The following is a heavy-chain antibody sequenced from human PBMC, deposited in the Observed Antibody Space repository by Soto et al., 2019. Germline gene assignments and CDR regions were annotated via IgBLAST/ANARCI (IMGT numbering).Heavy chain of an antibody. Sequence: HPGGSLRLSCAASGFTFSNYWMTWVRQAPGKGLEWVVNINQDGSVKYYVDSVKGRLIVSRDNAKNSLYMQMNSLRAEDTAVYYCARIGYSSSSLDYWGPGTLVTVSS. D-gene: IGHD6-13*01. V-gene: IGHV3-7*05. CDR2: INQDGSVK. J-gene: IGHJ4*02. CDR3: ARIGYSSSSLDY. CDR1: GFTFSNYW.